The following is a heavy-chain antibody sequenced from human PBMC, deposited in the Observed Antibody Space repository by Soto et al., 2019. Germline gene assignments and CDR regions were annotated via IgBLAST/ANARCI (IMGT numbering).Heavy chain of an antibody. CDR1: GFSLSTSGVG. D-gene: IGHD2-15*01. J-gene: IGHJ6*02. Sequence: QITLKESGPTLVKPTQTLTLTCTFSGFSLSTSGVGVGWIRQPPGKALEWLALIYWDDDKRYSPSLKSRLTLTKDTCKDQVVLTMTNMDPVDTATYYCARILGYCSGGSCYLGRYYYYGMDVWGQGTTVTVSS. CDR3: ARILGYCSGGSCYLGRYYYYGMDV. V-gene: IGHV2-5*02. CDR2: IYWDDDK.